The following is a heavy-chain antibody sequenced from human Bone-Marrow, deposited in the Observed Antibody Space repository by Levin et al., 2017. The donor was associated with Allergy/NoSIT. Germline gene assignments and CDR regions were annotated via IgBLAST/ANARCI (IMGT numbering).Heavy chain of an antibody. D-gene: IGHD2-15*01. CDR2: ISSSSSTI. V-gene: IGHV3-48*02. J-gene: IGHJ4*02. Sequence: GGSLRLSCAASGFTFSSYSMNWVRQAPGKGLEWVSDISSSSSTIYYADSVKGRFTISRDNAKNSQYLQMNSLRDEETAVYSGARGGGLSRGSYFDSWGQGTLVTVSS. CDR3: ARGGGLSRGSYFDS. CDR1: GFTFSSYS.